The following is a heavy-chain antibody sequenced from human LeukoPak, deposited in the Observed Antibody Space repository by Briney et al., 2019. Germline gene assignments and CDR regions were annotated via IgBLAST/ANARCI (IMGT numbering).Heavy chain of an antibody. CDR2: IYYSGST. D-gene: IGHD2-15*01. V-gene: IGHV4-39*02. CDR1: GASISSSSYY. CDR3: ARDLSYIVVVVAANAAQGFDY. Sequence: KPSETLSPTCTVSGASISSSSYYWGWIRQPPGKGLEWIGSIYYSGSTYYNPSLKSRVTISVDTSKNQFSLQLSPVTAADTAVYYCARDLSYIVVVVAANAAQGFDYWGQGTLVTVSS. J-gene: IGHJ4*02.